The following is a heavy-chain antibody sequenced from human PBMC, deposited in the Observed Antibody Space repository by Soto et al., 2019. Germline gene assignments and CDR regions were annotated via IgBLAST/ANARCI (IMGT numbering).Heavy chain of an antibody. CDR3: ARDAGGPADY. D-gene: IGHD2-15*01. CDR1: GDSVNRGGYY. V-gene: IGHV4-31*03. CDR2: TYFSGST. Sequence: SETLSLTCTVSGDSVNRGGYYWSWIRQHPGKGLEWIGHTYFSGSTNYNPSLKSRVTISVDTSKNQFSLRLSSVTAADTAVYSCARDAGGPADYWGQGTLVTVSS. J-gene: IGHJ4*02.